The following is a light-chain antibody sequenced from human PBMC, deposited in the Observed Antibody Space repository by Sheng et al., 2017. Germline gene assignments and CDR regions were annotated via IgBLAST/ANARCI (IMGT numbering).Light chain of an antibody. CDR3: QQDYKLPRT. V-gene: IGKV3D-7*01. J-gene: IGKJ1*01. CDR1: QGVPSSS. CDR2: GAS. Sequence: EIVLTQSPDTLSLSPGERTTVSCRASQGVPSSSLAWYQQKPGQAPRLLIYGASTRATGIPARFSGSGSGTDFTLTISSLQPEDFAVYYCQQDYKLPRTFGQGTKVEIK.